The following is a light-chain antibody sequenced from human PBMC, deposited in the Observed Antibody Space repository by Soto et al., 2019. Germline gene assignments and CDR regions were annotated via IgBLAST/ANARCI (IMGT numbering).Light chain of an antibody. CDR2: DAS. J-gene: IGKJ4*01. CDR3: QQPSNWPLS. CDR1: QSVSSSY. Sequence: IVMKPSPATLAVYPKEVAILSPSASQSVSSSYLAWYQQKPGQAPRLLIYDASNRATGISARFSGSGSGTDFTLTISCLEPEDFAVYYCQQPSNWPLSFGGGTKVDIK. V-gene: IGKV3D-20*02.